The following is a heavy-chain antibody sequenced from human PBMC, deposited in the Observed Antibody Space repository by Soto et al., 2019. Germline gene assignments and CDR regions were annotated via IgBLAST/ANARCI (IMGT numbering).Heavy chain of an antibody. V-gene: IGHV4-34*01. CDR3: ARGPRGYSYGHYYYYMDV. Sequence: SXTLSLTCAVYGGSLSGYYWSWIRQPPVNGLEWIVEINHSGSTNYNPSLKSRVTISVDTSKNQFSLKLSSVTAADTAVYYCARGPRGYSYGHYYYYMDVWGKGTTVTVSS. D-gene: IGHD5-18*01. CDR2: INHSGST. J-gene: IGHJ6*03. CDR1: GGSLSGYY.